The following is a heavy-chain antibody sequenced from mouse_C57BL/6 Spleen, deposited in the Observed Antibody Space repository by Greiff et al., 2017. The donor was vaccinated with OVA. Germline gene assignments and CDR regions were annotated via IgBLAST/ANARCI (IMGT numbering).Heavy chain of an antibody. Sequence: VKLQESGAELARPGASVKLSCKASGYTFTSYGISWVKQRTGQGLEWIGEIYPRSGNTYYNEKFKGKATLTADKSSSTAYMELRSLTSEDSAVYFCARKHYYAMDDWGQGTSVTVSS. CDR2: IYPRSGNT. V-gene: IGHV1-81*01. CDR1: GYTFTSYG. J-gene: IGHJ4*01. CDR3: ARKHYYAMDD.